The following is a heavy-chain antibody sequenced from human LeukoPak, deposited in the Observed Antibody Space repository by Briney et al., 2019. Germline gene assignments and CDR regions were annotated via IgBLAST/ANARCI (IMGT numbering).Heavy chain of an antibody. CDR1: GGTFSSYA. CDR3: ARDYDSSGYYQSWFDP. CDR2: IIPIFGTA. J-gene: IGHJ5*02. V-gene: IGHV1-69*13. D-gene: IGHD3-22*01. Sequence: SVKVSCKASGGTFSSYAISWVRQAPGQGLEWMGGIIPIFGTANYAQKFQGRVTITADESTSTAYMELSSLRSEDTAVYYCARDYDSSGYYQSWFDPWGQGTLVTVSS.